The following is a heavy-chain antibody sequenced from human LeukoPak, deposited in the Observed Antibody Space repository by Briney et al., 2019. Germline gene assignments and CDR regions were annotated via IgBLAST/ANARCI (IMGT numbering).Heavy chain of an antibody. CDR1: GYTFTSYG. J-gene: IGHJ5*02. V-gene: IGHV1-18*04. Sequence: ASVKVSCKASGYTFTSYGISWVRQAPGQGLEWMGWISAYNGNTNYAQKLQGRVTMTTDTSTSTAYMELRSLRSDDTAVYYCARSTTGTGSSWFDPWAREPWSPSPQ. CDR2: ISAYNGNT. CDR3: ARSTTGTGSSWFDP. D-gene: IGHD1-1*01.